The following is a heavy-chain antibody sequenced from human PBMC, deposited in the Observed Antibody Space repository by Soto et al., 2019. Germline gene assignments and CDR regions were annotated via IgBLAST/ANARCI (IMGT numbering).Heavy chain of an antibody. V-gene: IGHV4-59*08. D-gene: IGHD3-10*01. CDR3: ARQGFGPLHGLVDV. CDR2: VHHSWGS. J-gene: IGHJ6*02. CDR1: GGSISSYY. Sequence: QVQLQESGPGLVKPSETLSLSCTVSGGSISSYYWSWFRQSPGKRMEWIGYVHHSWGSSYNPSLQSGVAISLDTSTSQFSLKVTSVTATATAVYYCARQGFGPLHGLVDVWGQGTTVTVSS.